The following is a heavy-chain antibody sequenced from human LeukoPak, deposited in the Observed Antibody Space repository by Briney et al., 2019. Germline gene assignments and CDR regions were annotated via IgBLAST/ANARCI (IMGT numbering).Heavy chain of an antibody. CDR2: IYPGDSDT. J-gene: IGHJ4*02. CDR1: GYTFTSYW. V-gene: IGHV5-51*01. D-gene: IGHD6-19*01. CDR3: ARPLDAVAGTSSDY. Sequence: GESLKISCKGSGYTFTSYWIGWVRQMPGKGLEWMGIIYPGDSDTRYSPSFQRQVTISADRSISTTYLQWSSLKASDTAMYYCARPLDAVAGTSSDYWGQGTLVTVSS.